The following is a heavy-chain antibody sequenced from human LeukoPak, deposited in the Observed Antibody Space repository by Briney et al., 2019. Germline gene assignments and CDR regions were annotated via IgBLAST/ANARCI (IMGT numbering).Heavy chain of an antibody. D-gene: IGHD6-13*01. V-gene: IGHV3-23*01. CDR1: GFTFSSYA. J-gene: IGHJ6*02. CDR2: ISGSGGST. CDR3: AKDSVIAAAGTPYYYYYGMDV. Sequence: PGGSLRLSCAASGFTFSSYAMSWVRQAPGKGLEWVSVISGSGGSTYYADSVKGRFTISRDNSKNTLYLQMNSLRAEDTAVYYCAKDSVIAAAGTPYYYYYGMDVWGQGTTVTVSS.